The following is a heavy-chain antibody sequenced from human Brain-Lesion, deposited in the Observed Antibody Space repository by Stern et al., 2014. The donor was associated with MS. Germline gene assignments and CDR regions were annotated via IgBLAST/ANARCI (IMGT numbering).Heavy chain of an antibody. V-gene: IGHV4-39*01. D-gene: IGHD2-15*01. J-gene: IGHJ5*02. CDR3: AGEEDIRYCSGGSCTGNWFDP. Sequence: QMQLVESGPGLVKPSETLSLTCTVAGGSVSSTSYAWAWIRQPPGKGLEWIGTIYYSGNTHYRPSLKSRLTLLLDTSQNQFRLQVGSVTAADTAVYYCAGEEDIRYCSGGSCTGNWFDPWGQGTLVTVSS. CDR2: IYYSGNT. CDR1: GGSVSSTSYA.